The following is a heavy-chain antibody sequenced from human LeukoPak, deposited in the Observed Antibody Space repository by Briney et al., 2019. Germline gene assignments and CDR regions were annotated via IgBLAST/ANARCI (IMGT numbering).Heavy chain of an antibody. CDR2: INHSGST. J-gene: IGHJ4*02. Sequence: PSETLSLTCAVYGGSFSGYYWSWIRQPPGKGLEWIGEINHSGSTNYNPSLKSRVTISVDTSKNQFSLKLSSVTAADTAVYYCAREGYSYGRMYYFDYWGQGTLVTVSS. D-gene: IGHD5-18*01. CDR1: GGSFSGYY. V-gene: IGHV4-34*01. CDR3: AREGYSYGRMYYFDY.